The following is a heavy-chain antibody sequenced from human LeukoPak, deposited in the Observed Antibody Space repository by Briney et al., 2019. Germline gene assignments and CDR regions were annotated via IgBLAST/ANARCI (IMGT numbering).Heavy chain of an antibody. V-gene: IGHV3-23*01. J-gene: IGHJ5*02. CDR1: GFTFRDYA. CDR3: AKARTTVTTGNWFDP. CDR2: ISGLGEST. D-gene: IGHD4-17*01. Sequence: PGGSLRLSCAASGFTFRDYAISWVRQAPGKGLEWVSGISGLGESTFYADSVKGRFTISRDNSKNTLYLQMNSLRAEDTAVYYCAKARTTVTTGNWFDPWGQGTLVTVSS.